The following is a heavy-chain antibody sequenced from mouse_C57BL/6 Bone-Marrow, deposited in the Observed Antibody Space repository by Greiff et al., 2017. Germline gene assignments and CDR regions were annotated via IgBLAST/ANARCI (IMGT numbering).Heavy chain of an antibody. CDR1: GYTFTSYW. V-gene: IGHV1-53*01. Sequence: QVQLQQPGTELVKPGASVKLSCKASGYTFTSYWMHWVKQRPGQGLEWIGNINPSNGGTNYNEKFKSKATLTVDKSSSTAYMQRSSLTSEDSAVYYCGYYCYDGPCWYFDVWGTGTTVTVSS. CDR2: INPSNGGT. J-gene: IGHJ1*03. D-gene: IGHD2-2*01. CDR3: GYYCYDGPCWYFDV.